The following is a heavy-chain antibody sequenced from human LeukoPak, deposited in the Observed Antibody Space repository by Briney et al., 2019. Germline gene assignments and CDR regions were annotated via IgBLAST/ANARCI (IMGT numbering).Heavy chain of an antibody. V-gene: IGHV3-11*04. CDR2: ISSSGSTI. J-gene: IGHJ4*02. D-gene: IGHD4-11*01. CDR1: GFTFSDYY. Sequence: PGGSLRPSCAASGFTFSDYYMSWIRQAPGKGLEWVSYISSSGSTIYYADSVKGRFTISRDNAKNSLYLQMNSLRAEDTAVYYCARDTGSNFRPLDYWGQGTLVTVSS. CDR3: ARDTGSNFRPLDY.